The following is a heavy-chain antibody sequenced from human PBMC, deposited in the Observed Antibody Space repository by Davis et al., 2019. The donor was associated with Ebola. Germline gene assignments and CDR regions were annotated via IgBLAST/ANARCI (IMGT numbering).Heavy chain of an antibody. V-gene: IGHV4-4*02. CDR3: ARTRRDGYNNPDAFDI. D-gene: IGHD5-24*01. J-gene: IGHJ3*02. CDR1: GGSISSSNW. CDR2: IYHSGST. Sequence: SETLSLTCAVSGGSISSSNWWSWVRQPPGKGLEWIGEIYHSGSTNYNPSLKSRVTISVDKSKNQFSLKLSSVTAADTAVYYCARTRRDGYNNPDAFDIWGQGTTVTVSS.